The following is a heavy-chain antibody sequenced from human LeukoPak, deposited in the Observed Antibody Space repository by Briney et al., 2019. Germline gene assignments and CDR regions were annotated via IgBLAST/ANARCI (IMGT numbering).Heavy chain of an antibody. J-gene: IGHJ4*02. D-gene: IGHD4-23*01. CDR2: MSPNSGNT. V-gene: IGHV1-8*01. Sequence: ASVKVSCKASGYTFTSYDINWVRQATGQGLEWMGWMSPNSGNTGYAQKFQGRVTMTRNTSISTAYMELSSLRSEDTAVYYCARGRGFDYGGNFVWGYWDQGTLVTVSS. CDR3: ARGRGFDYGGNFVWGY. CDR1: GYTFTSYD.